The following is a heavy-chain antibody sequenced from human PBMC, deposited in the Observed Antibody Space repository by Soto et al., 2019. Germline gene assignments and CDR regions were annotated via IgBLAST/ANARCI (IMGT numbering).Heavy chain of an antibody. CDR3: AKDPSSSSYYYYYMEV. D-gene: IGHD6-6*01. Sequence: GGSLRLSCAASGFTFSSYAMSWVRQAPGKGLEWVSAISGSGGSTYYADSVKGRFTISRDNSKNTLYLQMNSLRAEDTAVYYCAKDPSSSSYYYYYMEVWGKGTTVTVSS. CDR2: ISGSGGST. J-gene: IGHJ6*03. V-gene: IGHV3-23*01. CDR1: GFTFSSYA.